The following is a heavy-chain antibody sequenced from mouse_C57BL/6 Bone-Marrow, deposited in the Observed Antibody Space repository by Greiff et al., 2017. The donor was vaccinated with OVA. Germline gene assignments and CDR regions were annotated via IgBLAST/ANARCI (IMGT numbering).Heavy chain of an antibody. CDR1: GYTFTSYT. CDR3: ARDDCSPLAY. V-gene: IGHV1-4*01. Sequence: QVQLQQSGAGLARPGASVKMSCKASGYTFTSYTMHWVKQRPGQGLAWIGYINPSSGSTKYNQKFKDKATLTADNATNTPYLQLSSLTSEDSAMYYCARDDCSPLAYWGQGTLVTVSS. D-gene: IGHD2-13*01. CDR2: INPSSGST. J-gene: IGHJ3*01.